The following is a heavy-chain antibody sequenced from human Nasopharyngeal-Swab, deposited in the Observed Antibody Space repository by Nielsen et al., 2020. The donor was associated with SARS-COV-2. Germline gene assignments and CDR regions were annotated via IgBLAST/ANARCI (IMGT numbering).Heavy chain of an antibody. CDR2: TYYRSKWYN. CDR1: GDSVSSSSAA. D-gene: IGHD4-17*01. Sequence: SQTLSLTCAISGDSVSSSSAAWNWIRQSPSTGLEWLGRTYYRSKWYNDYAVSVKSRLTINPDTSKNQFSLHLNSVTPEDTAVYYCARARGAYGDYYYYYYTDVWGKGTTVTVSS. J-gene: IGHJ6*03. V-gene: IGHV6-1*01. CDR3: ARARGAYGDYYYYYYTDV.